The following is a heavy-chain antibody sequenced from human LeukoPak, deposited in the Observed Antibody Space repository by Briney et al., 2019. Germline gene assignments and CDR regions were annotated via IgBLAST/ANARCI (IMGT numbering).Heavy chain of an antibody. CDR1: GGSFSGYY. V-gene: IGHV4-39*07. J-gene: IGHJ5*02. D-gene: IGHD6-13*01. CDR2: VYYSGTT. Sequence: PSETLSLTCGVFGGSFSGYYWGWIRQPPGKALEWIGSVYYSGTTSYNPSLKSRVTISVDMSKNHFSLRLRSVTAADTAVYYCARDTPRGGYSSSWTPTGFDPWGQGTLVTVSS. CDR3: ARDTPRGGYSSSWTPTGFDP.